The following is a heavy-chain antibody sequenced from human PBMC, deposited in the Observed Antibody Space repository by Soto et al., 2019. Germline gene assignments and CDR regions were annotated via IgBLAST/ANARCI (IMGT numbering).Heavy chain of an antibody. V-gene: IGHV3-33*01. CDR1: GFTFSSYG. CDR2: IWYDGSNK. CDR3: ARDSHREIYYYYGMDV. D-gene: IGHD1-26*01. Sequence: QVQLVESGGGVVQPGRSLRLSCAASGFTFSSYGMHWVRQAPGKGLEWVAVIWYDGSNKYYADSVKGRFTISRDNSKNTLYLQMNSLRAEDTAVYYCARDSHREIYYYYGMDVWGQGTTVTVSS. J-gene: IGHJ6*02.